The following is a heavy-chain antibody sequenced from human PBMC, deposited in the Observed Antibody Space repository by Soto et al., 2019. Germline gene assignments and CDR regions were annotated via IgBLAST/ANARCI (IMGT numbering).Heavy chain of an antibody. D-gene: IGHD1-1*01. Sequence: LSLSCNVSGFAISRGYYWSWVRQPPGKGLEWIGSIYPSVSSYHNPSLESRLTLSIDTSKNQFTLKLASVTAADTALYYCAREKVGTTFFDNWGQGTQVTVSS. J-gene: IGHJ4*02. CDR2: IYPSVSS. V-gene: IGHV4-38-2*02. CDR3: AREKVGTTFFDN. CDR1: GFAISRGYY.